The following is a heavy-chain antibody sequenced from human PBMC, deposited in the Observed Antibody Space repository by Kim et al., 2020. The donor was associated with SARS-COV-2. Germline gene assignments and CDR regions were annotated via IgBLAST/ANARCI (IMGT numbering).Heavy chain of an antibody. J-gene: IGHJ6*03. CDR2: MNPNSGNT. V-gene: IGHV1-8*01. Sequence: ASVKVSCKASGYTFTSYDINWVRQATGQGLEWMGWMNPNSGNTGYAQKFQGRVTMTRNTSISTAYMELSSLRSEDTAVYYCARACRVTRGVIVVVPTYYYYMDVWGKGTTVTVSS. D-gene: IGHD2-2*01. CDR3: ARACRVTRGVIVVVPTYYYYMDV. CDR1: GYTFTSYD.